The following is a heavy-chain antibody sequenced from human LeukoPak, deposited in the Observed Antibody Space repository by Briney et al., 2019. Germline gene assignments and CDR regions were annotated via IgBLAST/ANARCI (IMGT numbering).Heavy chain of an antibody. D-gene: IGHD6-25*01. J-gene: IGHJ4*02. V-gene: IGHV4-59*01. CDR1: GGSISDYS. Sequence: SETLSLTCTVSGGSISDYSWRWIRQPPGKGLEWIGNIYYSGSANHNPSLKSRVTISRDTSKNQFSLKLTSVTTADTAAYYCARAGGVKTAALDLDYWGQGTLVTVSS. CDR2: IYYSGSA. CDR3: ARAGGVKTAALDLDY.